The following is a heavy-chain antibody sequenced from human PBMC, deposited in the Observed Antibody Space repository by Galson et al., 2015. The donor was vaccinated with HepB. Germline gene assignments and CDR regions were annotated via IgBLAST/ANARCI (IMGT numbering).Heavy chain of an antibody. CDR3: VREGQQLV. D-gene: IGHD6-13*01. Sequence: SLRLSCAASGFIFRTYSMNWVRQAPGEGLEWVSYVSSSSRYINYADSVTGRFAISRDNARNSLYLQMNSLRAEDTAVYYCVREGQQLVWGQGTLVTVSS. J-gene: IGHJ4*02. V-gene: IGHV3-21*01. CDR2: VSSSSRYI. CDR1: GFIFRTYS.